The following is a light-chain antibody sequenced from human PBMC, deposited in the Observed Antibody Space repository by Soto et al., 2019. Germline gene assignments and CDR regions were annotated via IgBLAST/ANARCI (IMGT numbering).Light chain of an antibody. V-gene: IGKV3-20*01. CDR2: GAS. J-gene: IGKJ1*01. CDR3: QQYGSSGT. Sequence: DIVLTQSPGTLSLSPGDRATLTCRASQNISSRYLAWYQQKPGQAPRLLISGASSRATGIPDRFSGSGSGTDFTLTISRLEPEDFAVYYCQQYGSSGTFGQGTKVDIK. CDR1: QNISSRY.